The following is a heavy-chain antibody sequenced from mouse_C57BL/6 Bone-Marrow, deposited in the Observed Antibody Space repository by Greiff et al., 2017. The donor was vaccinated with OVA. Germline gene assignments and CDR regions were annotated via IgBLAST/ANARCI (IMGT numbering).Heavy chain of an antibody. Sequence: VQLQQSGPELVKPGASVKISCKASGYSFTDYNMNWVKQSNGKSLEWIGVINPNYGTTSYNQKFKGKATLTVDKSSSTAYMQLSSLTSEDSAVYYCASGLWSYWYFDVWGTGTTVTVSS. D-gene: IGHD1-1*02. CDR3: ASGLWSYWYFDV. J-gene: IGHJ1*03. CDR1: GYSFTDYN. CDR2: INPNYGTT. V-gene: IGHV1-39*01.